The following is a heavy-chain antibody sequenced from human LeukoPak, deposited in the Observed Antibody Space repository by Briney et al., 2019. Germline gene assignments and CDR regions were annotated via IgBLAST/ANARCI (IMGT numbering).Heavy chain of an antibody. CDR1: RFAFCTYA. CDR2: ISANGQAT. V-gene: IGHV3-23*01. D-gene: IGHD1-14*01. CDR3: ARDPYNPILYRLAD. J-gene: IGHJ4*02. Sequence: GGSLRLSCAGSRFAFCTYAMSWGRQAPGVGLEWGSSISANGQATYYADSVEGRFTISRDNSKNTLYFQLTSLRAEDTATYYCARDPYNPILYRLADWGQGTLVTVSS.